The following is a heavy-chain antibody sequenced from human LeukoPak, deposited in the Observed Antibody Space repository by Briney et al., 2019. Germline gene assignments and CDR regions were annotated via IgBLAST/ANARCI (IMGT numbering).Heavy chain of an antibody. CDR2: INHSGST. J-gene: IGHJ4*02. CDR1: GGSFSGYY. CDR3: ARGLGQQQLSYDY. D-gene: IGHD6-13*01. V-gene: IGHV4-34*01. Sequence: SETLSLTCAVYGGSFSGYYWSWIRQPPGEGLEWIGEINHSGSTNYNPSLKSRVTISVDTSKNQFSLKLSSVTAADTAVYYCARGLGQQQLSYDYWGQGTLVTVSS.